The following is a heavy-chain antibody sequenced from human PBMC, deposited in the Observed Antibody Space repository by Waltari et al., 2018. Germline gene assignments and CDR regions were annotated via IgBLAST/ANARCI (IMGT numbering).Heavy chain of an antibody. CDR2: SYARGST. V-gene: IGHV4-61*02. Sequence: QVQLQESGPGLVKPSQTLSLTCTVSGGSISSGSYYWTWIRQPAGQGLEWIGRSYARGSTNYNPARKSRVTISVDTPRNQFSLKLTSVTAADTAVYYCARDTEYYYDDSGFVFDIWGQGTMVTVSS. CDR3: ARDTEYYYDDSGFVFDI. CDR1: GGSISSGSYY. J-gene: IGHJ3*02. D-gene: IGHD3-22*01.